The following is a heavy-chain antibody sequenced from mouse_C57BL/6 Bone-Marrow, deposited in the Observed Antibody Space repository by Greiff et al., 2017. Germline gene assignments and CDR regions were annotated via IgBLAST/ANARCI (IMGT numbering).Heavy chain of an antibody. J-gene: IGHJ3*01. D-gene: IGHD1-1*01. Sequence: EVKLVESGGGLVKPGGSLKLSCAASGFTFSSYTMSWVSQTPEKRLEWVATISGGGGNTDYAHSVKGLFPISRDNATNTLYLHMSSLRSEDTALYYYSSHRNCGIRGAWLAYWGQGTLVTVSA. V-gene: IGHV5-9*01. CDR3: SSHRNCGIRGAWLAY. CDR1: GFTFSSYT. CDR2: ISGGGGNT.